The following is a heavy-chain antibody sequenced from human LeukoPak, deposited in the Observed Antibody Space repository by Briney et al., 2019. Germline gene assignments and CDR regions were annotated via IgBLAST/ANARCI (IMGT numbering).Heavy chain of an antibody. CDR1: GFTFSSYA. D-gene: IGHD3-10*01. CDR2: ISGSGGST. V-gene: IGHV3-23*01. Sequence: GGSLRLSCAASGFTFSSYAMSWVRQAPGKGLEWVSAISGSGGSTYYADSVKGRFTISRDNSKNTLYLQMNSLRAEDTAVYYCPKGQYYVSGRGSYYYYGMDVWAKGPRSPSP. CDR3: PKGQYYVSGRGSYYYYGMDV. J-gene: IGHJ6*02.